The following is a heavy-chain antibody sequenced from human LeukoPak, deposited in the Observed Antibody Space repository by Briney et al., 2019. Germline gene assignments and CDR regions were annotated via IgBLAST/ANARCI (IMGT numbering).Heavy chain of an antibody. V-gene: IGHV3-21*01. J-gene: IGHJ5*02. D-gene: IGHD3-9*01. Sequence: GGSLRLSCAASGFTLSSYSMNWVRQAPGKGLEWVSSISSSSSYIYYADSVKGRFTISRDNAKNSLYLQMNSLRAEDTAVYYCAREFSDILTGPTWGQGTLVTVSS. CDR2: ISSSSSYI. CDR1: GFTLSSYS. CDR3: AREFSDILTGPT.